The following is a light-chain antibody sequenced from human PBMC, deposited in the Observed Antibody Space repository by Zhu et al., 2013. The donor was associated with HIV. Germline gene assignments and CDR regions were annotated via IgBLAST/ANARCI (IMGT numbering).Light chain of an antibody. J-gene: IGKJ4*01. Sequence: EIVLTQSPGTLSLSPGERVTLSCRASQNIISGSLAWYQQKSGQAPRLLIYGASTRATGIPARFSGSGSGTEFTLTISSLQSEDFAVYYCQHRSSWSLTFGGGTKVEIK. CDR3: QHRSSWSLT. CDR2: GAS. V-gene: IGKV3D-20*02. CDR1: QNIISGS.